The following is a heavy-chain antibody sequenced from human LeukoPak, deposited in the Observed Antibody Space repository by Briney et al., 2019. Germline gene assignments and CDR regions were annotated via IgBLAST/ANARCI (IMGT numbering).Heavy chain of an antibody. CDR3: ARLRIRPAALNYFDY. Sequence: SETLSLTCTVSSGSISSSSYYWGWIRQPPGKGLEWIGSIYYSGSTYYNPSLKSRVTISVDTSKNQFSLKLSSVTAADTAVYCCARLRIRPAALNYFDYWGQGTLITVSS. D-gene: IGHD2-2*01. V-gene: IGHV4-39*01. CDR1: SGSISSSSYY. J-gene: IGHJ4*02. CDR2: IYYSGST.